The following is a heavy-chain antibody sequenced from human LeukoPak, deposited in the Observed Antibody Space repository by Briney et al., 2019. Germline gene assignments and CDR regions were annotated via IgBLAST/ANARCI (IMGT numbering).Heavy chain of an antibody. Sequence: GRSLTLSCADPEVTFRTYAICWVRQAPGKGLEWVAVISDDGSKKNYADSVKGRFTISRDNSKNMLFLQMHSLRPEDTAVYSCAKDTCSYSATPYCVGLFHSWGQGTLVTVSS. CDR1: EVTFRTYA. D-gene: IGHD1-26*01. CDR3: AKDTCSYSATPYCVGLFHS. J-gene: IGHJ4*02. V-gene: IGHV3-30*18. CDR2: ISDDGSKK.